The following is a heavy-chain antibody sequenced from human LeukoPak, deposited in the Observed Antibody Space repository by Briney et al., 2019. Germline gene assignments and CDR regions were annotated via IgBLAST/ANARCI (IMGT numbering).Heavy chain of an antibody. V-gene: IGHV3-30-3*01. CDR1: GFTFSSYA. CDR2: ISYDGSNK. D-gene: IGHD2-2*01. J-gene: IGHJ3*02. CDR3: AKDIGSHCSSTSCHGGQAFDI. Sequence: GGSLRLSCAASGFTFSSYAMHWVRQAPGKGLEWVAVISYDGSNKYYADSVKGRFTISRDNAKNSLYLQMNSLRAEDTALYYCAKDIGSHCSSTSCHGGQAFDIWGQGTMVTVSS.